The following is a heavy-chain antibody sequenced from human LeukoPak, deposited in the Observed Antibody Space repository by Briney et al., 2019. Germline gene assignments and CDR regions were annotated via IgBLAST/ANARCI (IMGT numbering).Heavy chain of an antibody. CDR2: IYSGGST. D-gene: IGHD2-15*01. J-gene: IGHJ4*02. Sequence: PGGSLGPSCAASGFTVSSNYMSWVRQAPGKGLEWVSVIYSGGSTYYADSVKGRFTISRHNSKNTLYLQMNSLRAEDTAVYYCARDYSGAFDYWGQGTLVTVSS. CDR3: ARDYSGAFDY. V-gene: IGHV3-53*04. CDR1: GFTVSSNY.